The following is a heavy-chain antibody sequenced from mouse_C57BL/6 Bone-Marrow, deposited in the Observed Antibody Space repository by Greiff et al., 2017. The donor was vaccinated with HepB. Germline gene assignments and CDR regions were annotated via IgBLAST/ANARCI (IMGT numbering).Heavy chain of an antibody. J-gene: IGHJ4*01. Sequence: EVQLQQSGPELVKPGASVKISCKASGYTFTDYYMNWVKQSHGKSLEWIGDINPNNGGTSYNQKFKGKATLTVDKSSSTAYMELRSLTSEDSAVYYSAREGYYGVFYAMDYWGQGTSVTVSS. V-gene: IGHV1-26*01. CDR1: GYTFTDYY. D-gene: IGHD1-1*01. CDR3: AREGYYGVFYAMDY. CDR2: INPNNGGT.